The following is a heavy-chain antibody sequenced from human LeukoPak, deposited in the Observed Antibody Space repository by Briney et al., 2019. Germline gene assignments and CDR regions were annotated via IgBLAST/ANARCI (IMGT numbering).Heavy chain of an antibody. Sequence: SETLSLTCTVSGGSISSYYWSWIRQPAGRGLEWIGRIYTSGSTNYNPSLKSRVTMSVDTSKNQFSLKLSSVTAADTAVYYCARDSYYDSSGYYNWFDPWGQGTLVTVSS. J-gene: IGHJ5*02. D-gene: IGHD3-22*01. V-gene: IGHV4-4*07. CDR3: ARDSYYDSSGYYNWFDP. CDR2: IYTSGST. CDR1: GGSISSYY.